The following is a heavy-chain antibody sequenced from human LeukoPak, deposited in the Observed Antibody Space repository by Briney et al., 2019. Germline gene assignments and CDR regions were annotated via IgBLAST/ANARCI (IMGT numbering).Heavy chain of an antibody. D-gene: IGHD2-8*02. CDR3: ARDLVPPDYYYYAMDV. CDR2: IIPIFDIT. CDR1: GGTFSSYA. J-gene: IGHJ6*02. Sequence: SVKVSCKASGGTFSSYAISWVRQAPGQGLEWMGRIIPIFDITNYAQKFQGRVTITADKSTSTAYMELSSLRSEDTAVYYCARDLVPPDYYYYAMDVWGQGTTVTVSS. V-gene: IGHV1-69*04.